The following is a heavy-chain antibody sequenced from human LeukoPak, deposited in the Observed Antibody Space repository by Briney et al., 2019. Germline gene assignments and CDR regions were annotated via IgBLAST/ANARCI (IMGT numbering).Heavy chain of an antibody. V-gene: IGHV3-23*01. CDR3: AQEVNTAVDL. CDR1: GFILSSYA. CDR2: SSGDGFST. J-gene: IGHJ4*02. Sequence: HPGGSLRLSCAASGFILSSYAMSWVRQTPGKGLEWVSASSGDGFSTYYAGSVRGRFTISRDNSKNTLYLQMVGLRAEDTAVYYCAQEVNTAVDLWGQGTLVTVSS. D-gene: IGHD5-18*01.